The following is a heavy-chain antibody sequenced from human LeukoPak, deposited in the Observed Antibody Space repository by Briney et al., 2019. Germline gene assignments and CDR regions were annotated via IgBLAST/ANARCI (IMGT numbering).Heavy chain of an antibody. D-gene: IGHD4-17*01. Sequence: GGSLRLSCAASGFTFSNYGLSWVRQAPGKGLEWVSGITGSGGSTYYADSVKGRFTISRDNSKNTLYLQMNSLRAEDTAVYYCARGVYYGDYFDYWGQGTLVTVSS. J-gene: IGHJ4*02. CDR1: GFTFSNYG. CDR3: ARGVYYGDYFDY. V-gene: IGHV3-23*01. CDR2: ITGSGGST.